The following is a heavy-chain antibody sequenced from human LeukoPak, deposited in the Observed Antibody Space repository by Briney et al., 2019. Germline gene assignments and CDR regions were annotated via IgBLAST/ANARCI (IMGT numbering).Heavy chain of an antibody. J-gene: IGHJ4*02. D-gene: IGHD6-6*01. Sequence: PGGSPRLSCAASGFIFSSYAMSWVRQAPGKGLEWVSYISSSGSTIYYADSVKGRFTISRDNAKNSLYLQMNSLRAEDTAVYYCARAPINRPGTLDYWGQGTLVTVSS. CDR3: ARAPINRPGTLDY. CDR1: GFIFSSYA. CDR2: ISSSGSTI. V-gene: IGHV3-48*03.